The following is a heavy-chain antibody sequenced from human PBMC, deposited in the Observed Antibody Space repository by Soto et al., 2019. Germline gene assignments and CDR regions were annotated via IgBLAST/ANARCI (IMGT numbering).Heavy chain of an antibody. D-gene: IGHD3-3*01. V-gene: IGHV3-21*01. J-gene: IGHJ5*02. CDR2: ISSSSSYI. CDR1: GFTFSSYS. Sequence: GGSLRLSCAASGFTFSSYSMNWVRQAPGKGLEWVSSISSSSSYIYYADSVKGRFTISRDNAKNSLYLQMNSLRAEDTAVYYCARASYDFYPWFDPWGQGTLVTVSS. CDR3: ARASYDFYPWFDP.